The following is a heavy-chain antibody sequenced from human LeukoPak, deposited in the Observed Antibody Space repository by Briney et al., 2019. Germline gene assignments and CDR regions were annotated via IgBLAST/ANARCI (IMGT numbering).Heavy chain of an antibody. Sequence: GALRLSCAASGFIFSSYEMNWVRQAPGKGLEWVSYITGSGTTIYYADSVKGRFTISRDNAKNSLYLQMNSLRAEDTAVYYCARDRGIAVAAYYFDYWGQGTLVTVSS. V-gene: IGHV3-48*03. CDR3: ARDRGIAVAAYYFDY. CDR2: ITGSGTTI. CDR1: GFIFSSYE. J-gene: IGHJ4*02. D-gene: IGHD6-19*01.